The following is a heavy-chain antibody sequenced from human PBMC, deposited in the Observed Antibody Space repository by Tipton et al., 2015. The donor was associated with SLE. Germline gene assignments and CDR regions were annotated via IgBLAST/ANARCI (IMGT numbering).Heavy chain of an antibody. J-gene: IGHJ4*02. D-gene: IGHD3-22*01. V-gene: IGHV4-34*01. Sequence: TLSLTCAVYGGSFSGYYWSWIRQPPGKGLEWIGEINHSGSTNYNPSLKSRVTISVDTSKSLFSLKLSSVTAADTAVYYCARVPHYYDSSAPDYWGQGTLVTVSS. CDR3: ARVPHYYDSSAPDY. CDR1: GGSFSGYY. CDR2: INHSGST.